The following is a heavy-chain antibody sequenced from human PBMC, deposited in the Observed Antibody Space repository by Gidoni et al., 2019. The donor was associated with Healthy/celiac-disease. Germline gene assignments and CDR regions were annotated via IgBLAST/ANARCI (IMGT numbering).Heavy chain of an antibody. D-gene: IGHD4-17*01. CDR3: ARTTVTTEKIFDY. CDR2: INHSGST. CDR1: GGSFSGYY. J-gene: IGHJ4*02. V-gene: IGHV4-34*01. Sequence: QVQLQQWGAGLLKPSETLPLTCAVYGGSFSGYYWSWIRQPPGKGLEWIGEINHSGSTNYNPSLKSRVTISVDTSKNQFSLKLSSVTAADTAVYYCARTTVTTEKIFDYWGQGTLVTVSS.